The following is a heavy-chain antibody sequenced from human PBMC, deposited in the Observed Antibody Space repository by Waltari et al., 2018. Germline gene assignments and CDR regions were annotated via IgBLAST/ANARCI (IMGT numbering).Heavy chain of an antibody. V-gene: IGHV4-39*07. CDR3: ARDSDPIAVAGTATFDP. Sequence: QLQLQESGPGLVKPSETLSITCTVSGGSISSSSYYWGWIRQPPGKGLEWIVSIYYIGSTYYMPSLKCRVTISVDTSKNQFSLKLSSVTAADTAVYYCARDSDPIAVAGTATFDPWGQGTLVTVSS. CDR2: IYYIGST. J-gene: IGHJ5*02. CDR1: GGSISSSSYY. D-gene: IGHD6-19*01.